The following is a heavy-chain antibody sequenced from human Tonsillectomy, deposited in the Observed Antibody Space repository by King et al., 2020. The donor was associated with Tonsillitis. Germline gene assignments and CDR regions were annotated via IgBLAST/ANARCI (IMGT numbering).Heavy chain of an antibody. V-gene: IGHV4-39*01. CDR1: SGSISSASYY. CDR3: ARIQWLANYYYYYMDV. CDR2: VYYSGST. D-gene: IGHD6-19*01. J-gene: IGHJ6*03. Sequence: MQLQESGPGLVKPSETLSLTCTVSSGSISSASYYWGWIRLPPGMGLEWIGRVYYSGSTYYNPSLKSRCTISVDTSKNQFSLKLSSVTAADTAVYYCARIQWLANYYYYYMDVWGKGTTVTVSS.